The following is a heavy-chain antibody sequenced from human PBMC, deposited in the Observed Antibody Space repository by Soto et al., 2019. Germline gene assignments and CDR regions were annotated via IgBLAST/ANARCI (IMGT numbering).Heavy chain of an antibody. Sequence: GASLKISCEGXXYSXISDWXGGGRQMPRKGLEWMGIIYPGASDTRYSPSFQGQVTISADKSINTAFLQWSSLKASDTAMYYCARQSMDVWGQGTTVTVX. J-gene: IGHJ6*02. CDR3: ARQSMDV. CDR1: XYSXISDW. CDR2: IYPGASDT. V-gene: IGHV5-51*01.